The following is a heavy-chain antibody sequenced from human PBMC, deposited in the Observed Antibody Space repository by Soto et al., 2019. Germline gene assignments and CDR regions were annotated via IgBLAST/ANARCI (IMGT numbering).Heavy chain of an antibody. D-gene: IGHD6-6*01. CDR3: ARGGRYSSSGWFDP. J-gene: IGHJ5*02. CDR2: ISAYNGNT. CDR1: GYTFTSYG. V-gene: IGHV1-18*01. Sequence: XSVKVSCTASGYTFTSYGISWVRQAPGQGLEWMGWISAYNGNTNYAQKLQGRVTMTTDTSTSTAYMELRSLRSDDTAVYYCARGGRYSSSGWFDPWGQGTLVTVSS.